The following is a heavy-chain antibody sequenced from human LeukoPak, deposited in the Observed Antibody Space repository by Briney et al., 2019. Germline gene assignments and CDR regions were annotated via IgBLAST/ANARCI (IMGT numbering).Heavy chain of an antibody. D-gene: IGHD1-26*01. Sequence: PGGSLRLSCAASGFTFSSYGMHWVRQAPGKGLEWVAFIRYDGSNKYYADSVKDRFTISRDNSRNTLYLQMNSLRAEDTAVYYCARSWDARLNFDYWGQGTLVTVSS. CDR1: GFTFSSYG. V-gene: IGHV3-30*02. J-gene: IGHJ4*02. CDR2: IRYDGSNK. CDR3: ARSWDARLNFDY.